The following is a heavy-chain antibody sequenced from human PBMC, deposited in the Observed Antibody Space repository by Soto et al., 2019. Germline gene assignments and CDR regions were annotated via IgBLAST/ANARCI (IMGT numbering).Heavy chain of an antibody. Sequence: QVQLQESGPGLVKPSETLSLTCTVSGVSVNSDNYYWSWIRQPPGKGLEWIGHIYNTGSTTYNPSLYSRVTISLDTSRNHFSLSLNSVTAADTAVFYCAREYSNSPEAFDFWGRGTLVTVSS. D-gene: IGHD6-6*01. CDR2: IYNTGST. J-gene: IGHJ4*02. CDR1: GVSVNSDNYY. CDR3: AREYSNSPEAFDF. V-gene: IGHV4-61*03.